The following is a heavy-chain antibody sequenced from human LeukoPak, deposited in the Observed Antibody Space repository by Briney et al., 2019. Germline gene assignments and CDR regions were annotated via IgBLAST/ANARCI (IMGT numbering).Heavy chain of an antibody. D-gene: IGHD3-10*01. Sequence: GGSLRLSCAASGFTFSSYAMTWVRQAPGKGLEWVSVISGSGGSTYYADSVKGRFTISRDNSKNTLYLQMNSLRADDTAVYYCAKDPYGTGNYVPDYWGQGTLVTVSS. CDR2: ISGSGGST. CDR1: GFTFSSYA. V-gene: IGHV3-23*01. J-gene: IGHJ4*02. CDR3: AKDPYGTGNYVPDY.